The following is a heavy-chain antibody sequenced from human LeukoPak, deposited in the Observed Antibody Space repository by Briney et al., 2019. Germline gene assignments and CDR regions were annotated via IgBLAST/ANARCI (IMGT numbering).Heavy chain of an antibody. J-gene: IGHJ4*02. Sequence: SETLSLTCTVSGGSISSSSYYWGWIRQPPGKGLEWIGSIYYSGSTYYNPSLKSRVTISVDTSKNQFSLKLSSVTAADTAVYYCARPSFKRYYHGSGSYPYDYWGQGTLVTVSS. CDR3: ARPSFKRYYHGSGSYPYDY. V-gene: IGHV4-39*01. CDR2: IYYSGST. CDR1: GGSISSSSYY. D-gene: IGHD3-10*01.